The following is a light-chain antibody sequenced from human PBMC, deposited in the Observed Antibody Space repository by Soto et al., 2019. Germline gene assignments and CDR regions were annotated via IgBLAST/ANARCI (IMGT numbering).Light chain of an antibody. V-gene: IGKV3-20*01. Sequence: EIVLTQSPGTLSLSPGERATLSCRASQSISSSYLAWYQQKPGQAPRLLISGASSRATGIPDRFTGSGSGTDFTLTISRLEPEDFAVYYCQQYGSSPRTFGQGTKVDIK. CDR1: QSISSSY. CDR3: QQYGSSPRT. CDR2: GAS. J-gene: IGKJ1*01.